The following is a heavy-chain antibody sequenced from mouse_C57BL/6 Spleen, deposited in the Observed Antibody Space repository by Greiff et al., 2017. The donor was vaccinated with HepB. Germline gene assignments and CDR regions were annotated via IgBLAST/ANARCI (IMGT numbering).Heavy chain of an antibody. Sequence: QVQLQQPGAELVKPGASVKLSCKASGYTFTSYWMQWVKQRPGQGLEWIGEIDPSDSYTNYNQKFKGKATLTVDTSSSTAYMQLSSLTSEDSAVYYWARKYYDVTLGYWGQGTSVTVSS. J-gene: IGHJ4*01. CDR1: GYTFTSYW. CDR2: IDPSDSYT. CDR3: ARKYYDVTLGY. V-gene: IGHV1-50*01. D-gene: IGHD2-4*01.